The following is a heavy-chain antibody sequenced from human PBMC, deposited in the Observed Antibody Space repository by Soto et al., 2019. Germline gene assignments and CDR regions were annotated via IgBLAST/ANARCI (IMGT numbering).Heavy chain of an antibody. V-gene: IGHV4-59*01. CDR2: IFYSGST. CDR3: ARAGPEMDY. D-gene: IGHD3-10*01. Sequence: SETLSLTCTVSGGSISSYYWSWIRQPPGKGLEWIGYIFYSGSTNYNPSLKSRVTISVDTSKNQFSLKLSSVTAADTAVYYCARAGPEMDYWGQGTLVTVSS. J-gene: IGHJ4*02. CDR1: GGSISSYY.